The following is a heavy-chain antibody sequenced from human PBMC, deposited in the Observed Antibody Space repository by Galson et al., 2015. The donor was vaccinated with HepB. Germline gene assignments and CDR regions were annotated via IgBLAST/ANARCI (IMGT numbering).Heavy chain of an antibody. D-gene: IGHD4-11*01. J-gene: IGHJ6*02. Sequence: SLRLSCAASGFTFDDYAMHWVRQAPGKGLEWVSGISWNSGSIGYADSVKGRFTISRDNAKNSLYLQMNSLRVEDTAFYYCAKDLSPYRAATGDYYFGMDVWGQGTTVTVSS. V-gene: IGHV3-9*01. CDR1: GFTFDDYA. CDR2: ISWNSGSI. CDR3: AKDLSPYRAATGDYYFGMDV.